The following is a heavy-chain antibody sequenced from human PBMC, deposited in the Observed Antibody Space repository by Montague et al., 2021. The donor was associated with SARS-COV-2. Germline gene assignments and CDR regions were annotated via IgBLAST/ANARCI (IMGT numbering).Heavy chain of an antibody. CDR2: LYYSGST. CDR3: ARHPPGYRYFYYLDV. Sequence: SETLSLTCTVSGGSISSYYWCWIWQPPGKGLELIGYLYYSGSTNXNPSLKSRVTISVDTSTNQFSLTLNPVTAADAAVYYCARHPPGYRYFYYLDVWGKGTTVTVSS. D-gene: IGHD1-1*01. CDR1: GGSISSYY. V-gene: IGHV4-59*08. J-gene: IGHJ6*03.